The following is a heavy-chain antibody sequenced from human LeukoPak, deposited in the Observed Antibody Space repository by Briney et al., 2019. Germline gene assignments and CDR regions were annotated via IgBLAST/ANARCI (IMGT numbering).Heavy chain of an antibody. CDR2: ISSSGITI. D-gene: IGHD2-2*01. Sequence: GGSLRLSCAASGFTFSSYSMNWVRQAPGKGLEWISYISSSGITIYYTDSVKGRFTISRDDAKNSLYLQMNSLRDEDTAVYYCARTRSGAFDIWGQGTMVTISS. J-gene: IGHJ3*02. CDR1: GFTFSSYS. V-gene: IGHV3-48*02. CDR3: ARTRSGAFDI.